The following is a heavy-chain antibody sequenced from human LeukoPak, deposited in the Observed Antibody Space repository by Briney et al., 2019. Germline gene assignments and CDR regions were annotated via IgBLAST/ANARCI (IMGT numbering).Heavy chain of an antibody. Sequence: GGSLRLSCAASGFTFSGYAMSWVRQAPGKGLEWVSTITGSGGTTYYADSVKGRFTISRDNSKNMLYLQMNSLRAEDTAVYYCAKGRGYCSGGSCYSGFDYWGQGTLVTVSS. CDR2: ITGSGGTT. CDR3: AKGRGYCSGGSCYSGFDY. CDR1: GFTFSGYA. D-gene: IGHD2-15*01. V-gene: IGHV3-23*01. J-gene: IGHJ4*02.